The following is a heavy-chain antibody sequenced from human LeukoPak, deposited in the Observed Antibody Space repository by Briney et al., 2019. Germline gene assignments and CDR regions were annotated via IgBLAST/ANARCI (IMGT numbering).Heavy chain of an antibody. CDR2: ISYDGSNK. V-gene: IGHV3-30-3*01. CDR1: GFTFSSYA. Sequence: GGSLRLSCAASGFTFSSYAMHLVRQAAGKGLEWVAVISYDGSNKYYADSVKGRFTISRDNFKNTLYLQMNSLRAEDTAVYYCARGSGSSFDYWGQGTLVTVSS. CDR3: ARGSGSSFDY. J-gene: IGHJ4*02. D-gene: IGHD1-26*01.